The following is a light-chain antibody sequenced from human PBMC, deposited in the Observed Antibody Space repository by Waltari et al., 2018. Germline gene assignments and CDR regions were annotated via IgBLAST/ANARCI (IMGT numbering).Light chain of an antibody. V-gene: IGKV3-20*01. J-gene: IGKJ2*01. CDR3: QQYGSSPPMFT. Sequence: DIVVTQSPGTLSLSPGERATLSCRASARLPFNTLAWYQHKSGQAPRLLIYGAASRAAGIPERISGGGSGTDFTLTISSLEPEDFAVYYCQQYGSSPPMFTFGQGTRVEI. CDR2: GAA. CDR1: ARLPFNT.